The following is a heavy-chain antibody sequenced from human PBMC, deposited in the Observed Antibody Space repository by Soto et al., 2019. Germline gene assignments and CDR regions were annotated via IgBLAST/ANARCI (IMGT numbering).Heavy chain of an antibody. CDR2: ISSDGSAI. CDR3: ARDLDYYDAGSPDAFDI. Sequence: PGGSLRLSCAASAFTLISYSMNWVRQAPGKGLEWISHISSDGSAIYYADSVDGRFTISRDNAKNSLYLQMHSLRDEDTAVYYCARDLDYYDAGSPDAFDIWGQGTMVTVSS. J-gene: IGHJ3*02. V-gene: IGHV3-48*02. D-gene: IGHD3-10*01. CDR1: AFTLISYS.